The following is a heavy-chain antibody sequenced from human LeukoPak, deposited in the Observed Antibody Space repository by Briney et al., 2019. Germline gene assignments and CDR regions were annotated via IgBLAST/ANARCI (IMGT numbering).Heavy chain of an antibody. J-gene: IGHJ5*02. CDR3: ARDLAGAVLEQAAMPVDP. Sequence: PGGSLRLSCAASGFTFSSYGMPWVRQAPGKGLECVAFIWYDGGNKYYADSVEGRFTISRDNSKNTLHLQMNSLRAEDTAVYYCARDLAGAVLEQAAMPVDPWGQGTLVTVSS. D-gene: IGHD2-2*01. CDR1: GFTFSSYG. V-gene: IGHV3-33*08. CDR2: IWYDGGNK.